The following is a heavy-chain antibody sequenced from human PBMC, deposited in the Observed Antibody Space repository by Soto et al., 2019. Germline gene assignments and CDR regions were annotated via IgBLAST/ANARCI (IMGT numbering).Heavy chain of an antibody. D-gene: IGHD4-17*01. CDR3: ARDTTVTPDAFDI. V-gene: IGHV3-21*01. J-gene: IGHJ3*02. CDR2: ISSSSSYI. CDR1: GFTFSSYS. Sequence: GGSLRLSCAASGFTFSSYSMNWVRQAPGKGLEWVSSISSSSSYIYYADSVEGRFTISRDNAKNSLYLQMNSLRAEDTAVYYCARDTTVTPDAFDIWGQGTMVTVSS.